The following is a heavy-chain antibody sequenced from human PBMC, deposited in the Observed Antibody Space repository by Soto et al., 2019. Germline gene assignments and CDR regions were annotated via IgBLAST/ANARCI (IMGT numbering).Heavy chain of an antibody. CDR1: GFTFSDYT. V-gene: IGHV3-30-3*01. Sequence: GGSLRLSCAASGFTFSDYTMHWVRQAPGKGLEWVAVISYDGSNKYYADSVKGRFTISRDNSKNTLSLQMSSLRVEETAVYYCARKANWGQGTLVTVSS. CDR2: ISYDGSNK. J-gene: IGHJ4*02. CDR3: ARKAN.